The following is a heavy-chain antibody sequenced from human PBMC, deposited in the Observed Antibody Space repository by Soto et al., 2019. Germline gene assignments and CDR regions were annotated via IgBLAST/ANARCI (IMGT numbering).Heavy chain of an antibody. CDR3: ANDQEKYYGSGIYTFFSLVMDV. V-gene: IGHV3-23*01. CDR1: GFTFSTYA. CDR2: ISGSGGST. Sequence: EVQLLESGGGLVQPGGSLRLSCATSGFTFSTYAMTWVRQAPGKGLEWVSTISGSGGSTYYADSVKGRFTISRDNSKNTLYLELNSLRAQDTAIYYCANDQEKYYGSGIYTFFSLVMDVWGQGTTVTVSS. D-gene: IGHD3-10*01. J-gene: IGHJ6*02.